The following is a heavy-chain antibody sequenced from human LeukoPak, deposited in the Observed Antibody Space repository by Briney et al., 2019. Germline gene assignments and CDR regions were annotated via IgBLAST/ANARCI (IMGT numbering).Heavy chain of an antibody. D-gene: IGHD3-22*01. Sequence: PGGSLRLSCAASGFTFGDYYMSWIRQAPGKGLEWFSYISGDSDTIHYTDSVKGRFTISRDNAKKSLYLQMNSLKAEDTAVYYCTTNPYDKSGYHIWGQGTMVTVSS. V-gene: IGHV3-11*01. CDR1: GFTFGDYY. J-gene: IGHJ3*02. CDR3: TTNPYDKSGYHI. CDR2: ISGDSDTI.